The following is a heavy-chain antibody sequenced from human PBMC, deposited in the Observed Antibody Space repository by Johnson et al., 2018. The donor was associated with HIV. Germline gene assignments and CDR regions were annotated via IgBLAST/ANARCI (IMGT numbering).Heavy chain of an antibody. Sequence: VESVKGRFTISRDNAKNSLYLQMNSLRAEDTAVYYCARRADAFDIWGQGTMVTVSS. CDR3: ARRADAFDI. J-gene: IGHJ3*02. V-gene: IGHV3-7*01.